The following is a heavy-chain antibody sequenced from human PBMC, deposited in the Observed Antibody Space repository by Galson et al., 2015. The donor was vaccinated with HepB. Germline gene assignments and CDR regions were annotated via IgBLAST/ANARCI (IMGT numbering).Heavy chain of an antibody. V-gene: IGHV3-74*01. CDR2: ISGEGGST. J-gene: IGHJ4*02. D-gene: IGHD5-12*01. CDR3: AREFSGYDY. Sequence: SLRLSCAASGFSFSSYWMHWVRQAPGKGLLWVSRISGEGGSTTYADSVRGRFTIFRDNAKNTLYLQMNSLRTDDTAVYYCAREFSGYDYWGQGTPVTVS. CDR1: GFSFSSYW.